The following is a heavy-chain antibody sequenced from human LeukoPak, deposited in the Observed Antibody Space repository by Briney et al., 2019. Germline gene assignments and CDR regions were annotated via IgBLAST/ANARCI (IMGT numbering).Heavy chain of an antibody. CDR2: YYHSGNT. CDR1: SDSITSNNL. V-gene: IGHV4-4*02. D-gene: IGHD4/OR15-4a*01. J-gene: IGHJ6*04. Sequence: PSETLSLTCAVSSDSITSNNLWSWVRPPPGKGLEWIWEYYHSGNTNYNPSLKSRVTISADTSKNQLSLKLSSVTAADTAVFYCVRVPFAFYGMEVWGKGTTVSVSS. CDR3: VRVPFAFYGMEV.